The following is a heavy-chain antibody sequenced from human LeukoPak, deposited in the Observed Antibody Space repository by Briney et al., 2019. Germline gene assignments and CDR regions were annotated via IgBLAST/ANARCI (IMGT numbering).Heavy chain of an antibody. J-gene: IGHJ4*02. Sequence: GGSLRLSCAASGFTFSSYAMHWVRQAPGKGLEWVAAISYDGSNKYYADSVKGRFTISRDNSKNTLYLQMNSLRAEDTAVYYCARDLWFGELYYWGQGTLVTVSS. CDR1: GFTFSSYA. CDR2: ISYDGSNK. CDR3: ARDLWFGELYY. D-gene: IGHD3-10*01. V-gene: IGHV3-30-3*01.